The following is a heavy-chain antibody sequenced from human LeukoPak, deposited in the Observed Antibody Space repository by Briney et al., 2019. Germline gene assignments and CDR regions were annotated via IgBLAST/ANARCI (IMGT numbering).Heavy chain of an antibody. J-gene: IGHJ3*01. D-gene: IGHD3-16*01. CDR2: VSQRGAT. V-gene: IGHV4-59*13. Sequence: SETLSLTCSVSGASINGFSWSWIRQTPEKGLEWIGYVSQRGATTSNPSLKTRVSISADTSKSQFSLKMTSVTAADTAIYYCAKERRGSYFTFDVWGPGTMVSVS. CDR1: GASINGFS. CDR3: AKERRGSYFTFDV.